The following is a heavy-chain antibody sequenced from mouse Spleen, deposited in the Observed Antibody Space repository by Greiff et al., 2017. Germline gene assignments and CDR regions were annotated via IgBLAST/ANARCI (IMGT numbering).Heavy chain of an antibody. V-gene: IGHV1S81*02. CDR2: INPSNGGT. D-gene: IGHD1-2*01. CDR1: GYTFTSYY. CDR3: TRGLTHYYVLFAY. Sequence: VQLQQSGAELVKPGASVKLSCKASGYTFTSYYMYWVKQRPGQGLEWIGEINPSNGGTNFNEKFKSKATLTVDKSSSTAYMQLSSLTSEDSAVYYCTRGLTHYYVLFAYWGQGTLVTVSA. J-gene: IGHJ3*01.